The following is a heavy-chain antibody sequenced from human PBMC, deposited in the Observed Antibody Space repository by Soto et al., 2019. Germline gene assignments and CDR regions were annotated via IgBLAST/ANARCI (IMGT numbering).Heavy chain of an antibody. V-gene: IGHV4-34*01. CDR3: ARTSSSSWASYYGMDV. D-gene: IGHD6-13*01. CDR1: GGSFSGYY. CDR2: INHSGST. J-gene: IGHJ6*02. Sequence: PSETLSLTCAAYGGSFSGYYWSWIRQPPGKGLEWIGEINHSGSTNYNPSLKSRGTISVDTSKNQFSLKLSSVTAADTAVYYCARTSSSSWASYYGMDVWGQGTTVTVSS.